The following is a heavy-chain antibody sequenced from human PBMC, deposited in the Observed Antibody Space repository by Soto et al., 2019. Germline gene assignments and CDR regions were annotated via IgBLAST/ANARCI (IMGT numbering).Heavy chain of an antibody. J-gene: IGHJ4*02. D-gene: IGHD1-26*01. Sequence: EVQLLESGGGLVQPGGSLRLSCAASGFPFSTCAMNWVRQAPGKGLEWVSIISGSGDTTTYADSVKGRFTISRDNSKNTLCRKRASLRAEDTAVYYCTNRGGSKVVYWGQGTLVTVSS. CDR2: ISGSGDTT. V-gene: IGHV3-23*01. CDR3: TNRGGSKVVY. CDR1: GFPFSTCA.